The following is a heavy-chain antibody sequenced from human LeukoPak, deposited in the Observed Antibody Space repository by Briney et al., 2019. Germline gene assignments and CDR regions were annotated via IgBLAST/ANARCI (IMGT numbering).Heavy chain of an antibody. V-gene: IGHV3-11*01. Sequence: GGSLGLSCAASGFTFSDYYMSWIRQAPGKGLEWVSYISSSGSTIYYADSVKGRFTISRDNAKNSLYLQMNCLRPEDTALYYCSTDPRLLMYWGHGTLVTVSS. CDR2: ISSSGSTI. J-gene: IGHJ4*01. CDR3: STDPRLLMY. CDR1: GFTFSDYY. D-gene: IGHD2-8*01.